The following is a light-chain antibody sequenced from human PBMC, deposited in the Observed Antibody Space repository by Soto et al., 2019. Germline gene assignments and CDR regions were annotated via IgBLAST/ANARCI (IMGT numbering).Light chain of an antibody. Sequence: QSVLTQPASVSGSPGQSITISCTGTSSDVGSNNLVSWYQQHPGKAPKLMIYEGSRRPSGVSNRLSGSKSGYTASLTISGLQAEDEADYYCCSYAGNYVFGTGTRSPS. V-gene: IGLV2-23*01. CDR1: SSDVGSNNL. CDR3: CSYAGNYV. J-gene: IGLJ1*01. CDR2: EGS.